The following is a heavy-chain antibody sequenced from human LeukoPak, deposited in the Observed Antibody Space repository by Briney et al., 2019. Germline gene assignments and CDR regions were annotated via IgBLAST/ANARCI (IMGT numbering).Heavy chain of an antibody. D-gene: IGHD3-10*01. CDR3: ARDGYYYGSGSYNGWFDP. J-gene: IGHJ5*02. CDR1: GGSISSYY. Sequence: SETPSLTCTVSGGSISSYYWSWIRQPPGKGLEWIGYIYYSGGTNYNPSLKSRVTISVDTSKNQFSLKLSSVTAADTAVYYCARDGYYYGSGSYNGWFDPWGQGTLVTVSS. CDR2: IYYSGGT. V-gene: IGHV4-59*01.